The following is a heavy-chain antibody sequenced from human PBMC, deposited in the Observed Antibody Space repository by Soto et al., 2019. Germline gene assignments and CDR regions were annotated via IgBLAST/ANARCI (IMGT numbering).Heavy chain of an antibody. J-gene: IGHJ4*02. CDR3: ARAGGSGWSLDY. Sequence: HGQLVESGGGLVKPGGSLRLSCAASGFIFSDYYMTWIRQSPGKGLEWVSYISTSGTTISYADSVKGRFTISRDDAKNSLYLQMNSLRAEDTAVYYCARAGGSGWSLDYWGQGTLVTVSS. D-gene: IGHD6-19*01. CDR2: ISTSGTTI. CDR1: GFIFSDYY. V-gene: IGHV3-11*01.